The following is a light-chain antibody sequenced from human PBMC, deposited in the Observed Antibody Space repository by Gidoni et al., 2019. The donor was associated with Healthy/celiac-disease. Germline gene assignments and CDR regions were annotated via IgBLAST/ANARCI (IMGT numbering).Light chain of an antibody. Sequence: DIQMTQSPSSLSASVGDRVTITRRASQSISSYLNWYQQKLGKDPKLLIYAASSLQSGVPSRFSGSGSGTDFTLTISSLQPEDFATYYCQQSYSTPYTFGQGTKLEIK. J-gene: IGKJ2*01. V-gene: IGKV1-39*01. CDR2: AAS. CDR1: QSISSY. CDR3: QQSYSTPYT.